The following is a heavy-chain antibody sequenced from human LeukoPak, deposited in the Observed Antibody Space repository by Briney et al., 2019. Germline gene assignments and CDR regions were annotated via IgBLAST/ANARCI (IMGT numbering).Heavy chain of an antibody. CDR2: IYYSGST. J-gene: IGHJ5*02. V-gene: IGHV4-59*01. CDR1: GGSISSYY. Sequence: PSETLSLTCTVSGGSISSYYWSWIRQPPGKGLEWIGYIYYSGSTNYNPSLKSRVTISVDTSKNQFSLKLSSVTAADTAVYYCARSGSYPGIAAENWFDPWGQGTLVTVSS. D-gene: IGHD6-13*01. CDR3: ARSGSYPGIAAENWFDP.